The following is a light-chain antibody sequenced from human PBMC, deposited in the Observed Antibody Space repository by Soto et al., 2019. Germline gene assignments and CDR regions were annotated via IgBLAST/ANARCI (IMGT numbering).Light chain of an antibody. CDR3: QQYNSYSPWT. V-gene: IGKV1-5*03. J-gene: IGKJ1*01. CDR2: KAS. Sequence: DIQMTQSPSTLSGSVGDRVTITSRASQSISSWLAWYQQKPGKAPKLLIYKASSLESGVPSRFSGSGSGTEFTLTISSLQPDDFATYYCQQYNSYSPWTFGQGTKV. CDR1: QSISSW.